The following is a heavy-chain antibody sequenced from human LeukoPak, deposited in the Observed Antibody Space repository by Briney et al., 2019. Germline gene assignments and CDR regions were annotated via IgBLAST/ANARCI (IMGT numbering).Heavy chain of an antibody. D-gene: IGHD3-22*01. CDR2: IYYSGST. Sequence: SETLSLTCTVSGGSISSYYWSWIRQPPGKGLEWIGYIYYSGSTNYNPSLKSRVTISVDTSKNQFSLKLSSVTAADTAVYYCARDSSGFDWGQGTLVTVSS. V-gene: IGHV4-59*12. J-gene: IGHJ4*02. CDR1: GGSISSYY. CDR3: ARDSSGFD.